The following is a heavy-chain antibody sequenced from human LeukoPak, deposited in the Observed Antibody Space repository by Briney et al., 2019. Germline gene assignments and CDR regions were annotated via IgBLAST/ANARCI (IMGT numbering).Heavy chain of an antibody. CDR2: ISGSGGST. Sequence: PGGSLRLSCAASGFTFGSYAMNWVRQAPGKGLEWVSTISGSGGSTYYADSVKGRFTISRDNSKNTLYLQMNSLRAEDTAVYYCAKALGGSGSNFDYWGQGTLVTVSS. CDR3: AKALGGSGSNFDY. D-gene: IGHD3-10*01. V-gene: IGHV3-23*01. CDR1: GFTFGSYA. J-gene: IGHJ4*02.